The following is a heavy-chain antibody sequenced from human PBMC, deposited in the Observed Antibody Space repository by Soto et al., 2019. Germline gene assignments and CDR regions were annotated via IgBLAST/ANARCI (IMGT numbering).Heavy chain of an antibody. CDR2: ISYDGRNR. J-gene: IGHJ4*02. D-gene: IGHD3-22*01. V-gene: IGHV3-30*18. Sequence: QVQLVESGGGVVQPGRSLRLSCAASGFVFSSYGIHWVRQAPGKGLEWVAGISYDGRNRYYTDSVKGRFTISRDNSMNTLYLQMNSLRAEDTAVYYCAKDTYDYDSSGYYVFDYWGPGTLVTVSS. CDR1: GFVFSSYG. CDR3: AKDTYDYDSSGYYVFDY.